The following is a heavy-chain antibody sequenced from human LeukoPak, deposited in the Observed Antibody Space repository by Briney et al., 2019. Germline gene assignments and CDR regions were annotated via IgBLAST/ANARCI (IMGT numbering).Heavy chain of an antibody. CDR2: IYSSGAA. D-gene: IGHD2/OR15-2a*01. CDR1: GDSIRNYH. CDR3: ARREDSPNSCTFFGL. Sequence: PSETLSLTCTVSGDSIRNYHWSWIRQTPEKGLEWIGYIYSSGAANYNPPLRSRVTMSVATSENQISLMLSSVTAADTAVYYCARREDSPNSCTFFGLWGQGTLVNVPS. V-gene: IGHV4-59*08. J-gene: IGHJ4*02.